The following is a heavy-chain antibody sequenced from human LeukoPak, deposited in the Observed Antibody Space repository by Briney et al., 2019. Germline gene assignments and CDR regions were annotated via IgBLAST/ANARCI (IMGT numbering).Heavy chain of an antibody. V-gene: IGHV4-59*01. Sequence: PSETLSLTCNVSGGSISTYYWSWIRQPPGKGLEWIGYIYYSGSTNYNPSLKSRVTISVDTSKNQFSLKLSSVTAADTAVYYCARVMVRGVIDYWGQGTLVTVSS. CDR1: GGSISTYY. CDR2: IYYSGST. CDR3: ARVMVRGVIDY. D-gene: IGHD3-10*01. J-gene: IGHJ4*02.